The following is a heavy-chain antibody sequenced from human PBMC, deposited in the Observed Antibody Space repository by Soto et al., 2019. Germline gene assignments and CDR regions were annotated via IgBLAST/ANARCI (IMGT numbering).Heavy chain of an antibody. Sequence: QVQLVQSGAEMKKPGASVKVSCKASGYTFPSYGISWVRQAPGQGLEWMGWISAYNGNTHFAPKFQGRVTMTTDTSTTTAYMELRSLRSDDTAVYYCARTPAGGSPPIWGQGTLVTVSS. D-gene: IGHD1-26*01. CDR1: GYTFPSYG. CDR3: ARTPAGGSPPI. CDR2: ISAYNGNT. V-gene: IGHV1-18*01. J-gene: IGHJ4*02.